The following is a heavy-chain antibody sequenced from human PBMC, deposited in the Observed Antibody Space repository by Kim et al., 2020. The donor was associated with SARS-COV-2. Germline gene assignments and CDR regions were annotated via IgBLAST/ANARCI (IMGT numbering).Heavy chain of an antibody. J-gene: IGHJ5*02. CDR2: ISSSSSTI. V-gene: IGHV3-48*02. CDR3: ARDALGRQQLVTWVYNWFDP. D-gene: IGHD6-13*01. CDR1: GFTFSSYS. Sequence: GGSLRLSCAASGFTFSSYSMNWVRQAPGKGLEWVSYISSSSSTIYYADSVKGRFTISRDNAKNSLYLQMNSLRDEDTAVYYCARDALGRQQLVTWVYNWFDPWGQGTLVTVSS.